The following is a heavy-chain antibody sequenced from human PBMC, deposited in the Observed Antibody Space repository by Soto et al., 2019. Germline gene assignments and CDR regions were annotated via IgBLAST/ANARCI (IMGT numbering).Heavy chain of an antibody. D-gene: IGHD3-16*01. CDR1: GFTFSSYA. CDR2: ISYDGSNK. V-gene: IGHV3-30-3*01. CDR3: ARGSGET. Sequence: QVQLVESGGGVVQPGRSLRLSCAASGFTFSSYAMHWVRQAPGKGLEWVAVISYDGSNKYYADSVKGRFTISRDNYKNTLYLQMNSLRAEDTAVYYCARGSGETWGQGTLVTVSS. J-gene: IGHJ4*02.